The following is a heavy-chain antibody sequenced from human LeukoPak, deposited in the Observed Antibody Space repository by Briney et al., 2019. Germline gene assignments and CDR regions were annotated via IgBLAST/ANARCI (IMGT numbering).Heavy chain of an antibody. CDR3: ARVDDYGDYRFDY. CDR1: GYTFTGYY. D-gene: IGHD4-17*01. J-gene: IGHJ4*02. CDR2: INPNSGGT. V-gene: IGHV1-2*02. Sequence: AASVKVSCKASGYTFTGYYMHWVRQAPGQGLEWMGWINPNSGGTNYAQRFQGRVTMTRDTSISTAYMELSRLRSDDTAVYYCARVDDYGDYRFDYWGQGTLVTVSS.